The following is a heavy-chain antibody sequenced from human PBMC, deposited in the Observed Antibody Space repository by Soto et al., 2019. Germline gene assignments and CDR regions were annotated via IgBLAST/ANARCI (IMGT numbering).Heavy chain of an antibody. D-gene: IGHD3-3*01. Sequence: EVQLVESGGGLVKPGGSLRLSCAASGFTFSNAWMNWVRQAPGKGLEWVGRIKSKTDGGTTDYAAPVKGRFTISRDDSKNTLYLQMNSLKTEDTAVYYCTTVPRFYDFWSGYPSSDAFDIWGQGTMVTVSS. V-gene: IGHV3-15*07. CDR2: IKSKTDGGTT. CDR3: TTVPRFYDFWSGYPSSDAFDI. J-gene: IGHJ3*02. CDR1: GFTFSNAW.